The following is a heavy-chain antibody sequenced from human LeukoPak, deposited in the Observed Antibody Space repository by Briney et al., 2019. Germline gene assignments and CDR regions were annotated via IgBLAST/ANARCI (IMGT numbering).Heavy chain of an antibody. CDR3: ASSLWELPFDY. CDR1: GGSISSSSYY. J-gene: IGHJ4*02. Sequence: SETLSLTCTVSGGSISSSSYYWGWIRQPPGKGLEWIGSIYYSGSTYYNPSLMSRVTISVDTSKNQFSLKLSSVTAADTAVYYCASSLWELPFDYWGQGTLVTVSS. D-gene: IGHD1-26*01. CDR2: IYYSGST. V-gene: IGHV4-39*01.